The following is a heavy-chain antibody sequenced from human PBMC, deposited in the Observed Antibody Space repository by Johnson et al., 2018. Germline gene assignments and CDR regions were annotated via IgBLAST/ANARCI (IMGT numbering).Heavy chain of an antibody. Sequence: VQLVESGGGLVQPGRSLRLSCAASGFTFDDYAMHWVRQAPGKGLEWVSGISWNSGSIGYAYSVKGRFTISRDNAKNSLYLQMNSLRAEDTALYYCAKDFYYDSSGGAFDIWGQGTMVTVSS. D-gene: IGHD3-22*01. V-gene: IGHV3-9*01. CDR3: AKDFYYDSSGGAFDI. CDR2: ISWNSGSI. J-gene: IGHJ3*02. CDR1: GFTFDDYA.